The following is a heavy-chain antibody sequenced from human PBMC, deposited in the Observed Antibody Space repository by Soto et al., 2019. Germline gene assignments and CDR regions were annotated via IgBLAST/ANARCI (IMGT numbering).Heavy chain of an antibody. Sequence: LRLSCATSGFTFSRYSMNWVRQAPGMGLEWVSSISSSSRYIYYTDSVRGRFTTSRDNAKNSLYLQINSLRAEDTAVYYCARDRLVAATSAPPYCYYGMDVWGQGTTVTVSS. CDR3: ARDRLVAATSAPPYCYYGMDV. D-gene: IGHD2-15*01. CDR1: GFTFSRYS. J-gene: IGHJ6*02. CDR2: ISSSSRYI. V-gene: IGHV3-21*01.